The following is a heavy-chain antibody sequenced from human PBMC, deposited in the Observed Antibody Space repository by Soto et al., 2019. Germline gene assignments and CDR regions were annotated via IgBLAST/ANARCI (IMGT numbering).Heavy chain of an antibody. J-gene: IGHJ4*02. CDR2: IRSQVNTYAT. D-gene: IGHD5-18*01. CDR1: GFTFSDSA. CDR3: TRRRDWTAMDPLDY. V-gene: IGHV3-73*02. Sequence: EVQLVESGGGLVQPGGSLKLSCAASGFTFSDSAMHWVRQASGKGLEWVGRIRSQVNTYATAYAASVKGRFTISRDDSMNRAYLQMNSLKTEDTAVYYCTRRRDWTAMDPLDYWGQGTLVTVSS.